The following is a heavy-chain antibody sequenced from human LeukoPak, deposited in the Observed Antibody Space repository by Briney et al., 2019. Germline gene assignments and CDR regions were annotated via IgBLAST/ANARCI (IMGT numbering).Heavy chain of an antibody. CDR2: FYSGGST. CDR3: ASEGSLGGLSTFDI. J-gene: IGHJ3*02. D-gene: IGHD3-10*01. CDR1: GFIVSSNH. V-gene: IGHV3-53*01. Sequence: GGSLRLSXVVSGFIVSSNHISWVRQAPGKGLEWVSVFYSGGSTYYADSVKGRFTISRDNSKNTEYLQMNSLRVEDTAVYYCASEGSLGGLSTFDIWGQGTMVTVSS.